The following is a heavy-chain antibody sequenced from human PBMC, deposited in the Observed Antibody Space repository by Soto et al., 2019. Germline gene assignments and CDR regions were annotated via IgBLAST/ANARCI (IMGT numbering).Heavy chain of an antibody. CDR1: GFTFSSYD. CDR3: ARVKKQPSWFDP. J-gene: IGHJ5*02. Sequence: GSLRLSCAASGFTFSSYDMNWVRQAPGKGLEWVSYISSSGSTIYYADSVKGRFTISRDNAKNSLYLQMNSLRAEDTAVYYCARVKKQPSWFDPWGQGTLVTVSS. CDR2: ISSSGSTI. D-gene: IGHD6-13*01. V-gene: IGHV3-48*03.